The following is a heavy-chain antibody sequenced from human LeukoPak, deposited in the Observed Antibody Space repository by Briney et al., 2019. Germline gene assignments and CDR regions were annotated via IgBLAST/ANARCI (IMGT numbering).Heavy chain of an antibody. Sequence: GGSLRLSCAASGFTFSTYWMTWVRRAPGKGLEWVANINRDGSDKYYVDSVKGRFTISRDNAKNSLYLQMNGLRAEDTAVYYCARDDRYGIDYWGQGTLVTVSS. D-gene: IGHD3-10*01. J-gene: IGHJ4*02. CDR3: ARDDRYGIDY. CDR1: GFTFSTYW. CDR2: INRDGSDK. V-gene: IGHV3-7*01.